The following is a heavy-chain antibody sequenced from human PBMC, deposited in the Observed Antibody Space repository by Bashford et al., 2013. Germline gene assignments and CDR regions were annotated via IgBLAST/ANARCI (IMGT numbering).Heavy chain of an antibody. J-gene: IGHJ6*02. Sequence: ASVKVSCKASGYTFTSYAMHWVRQAPGQRLEWMGWINAGNGNTKYSQKFQGRVTITRDTSASTAYMELSSLRSEDTAVYYCARDRYSSGQIYYYYGMDVWGQGTTVTVSS. CDR1: GYTFTSYA. CDR3: ARDRYSSGQIYYYYGMDV. CDR2: INAGNGNT. V-gene: IGHV1-3*01. D-gene: IGHD6-19*01.